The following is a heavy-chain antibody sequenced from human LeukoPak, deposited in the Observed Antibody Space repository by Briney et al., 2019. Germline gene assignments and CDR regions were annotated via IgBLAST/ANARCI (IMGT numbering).Heavy chain of an antibody. J-gene: IGHJ4*02. D-gene: IGHD2-15*01. Sequence: PGGSLRLSCAASGFTFSSYAMSWVRQAPGKGLDGVSAISGSGGSTYYADSVKGRFTISRDNSKNTLYLQMNSLRAEDTAVYYCAKVGSSYCSGGTCYLDYWGQGTLVTVSS. CDR1: GFTFSSYA. V-gene: IGHV3-23*01. CDR2: ISGSGGST. CDR3: AKVGSSYCSGGTCYLDY.